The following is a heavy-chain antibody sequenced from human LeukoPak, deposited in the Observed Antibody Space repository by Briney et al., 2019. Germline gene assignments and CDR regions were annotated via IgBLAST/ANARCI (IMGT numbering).Heavy chain of an antibody. V-gene: IGHV4-39*07. CDR3: ARDDDYGDYGWFDP. D-gene: IGHD4-17*01. J-gene: IGHJ5*02. CDR2: IYYSGST. Sequence: SETLSLTCTVSGGPISSSSYYWGWIRQPPGKGPEWIGSIYYSGSTYYNPSLKSRVTISVDTSKNQFSLKLSSVTAADTAVYYCARDDDYGDYGWFDPWGQGTLVTVSS. CDR1: GGPISSSSYY.